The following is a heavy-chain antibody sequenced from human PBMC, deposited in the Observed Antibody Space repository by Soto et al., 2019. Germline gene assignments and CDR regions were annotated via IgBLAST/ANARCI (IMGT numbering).Heavy chain of an antibody. J-gene: IGHJ4*02. V-gene: IGHV4-34*01. Sequence: QVQLQQWGAGLLKPSETLSLTCAVYGGSFSGYYWSWIRQPPGKGLEWIGEINHSGSTNYNPSLTSRVTISVDTSKNQFSLKLSSVTATDTAVYYCASGSADYDFWSGYYTHFDYWGQGTLVTVSS. CDR3: ASGSADYDFWSGYYTHFDY. D-gene: IGHD3-3*01. CDR2: INHSGST. CDR1: GGSFSGYY.